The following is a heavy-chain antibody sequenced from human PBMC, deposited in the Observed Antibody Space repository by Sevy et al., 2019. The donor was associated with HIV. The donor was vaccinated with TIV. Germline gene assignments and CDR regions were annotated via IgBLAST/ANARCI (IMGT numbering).Heavy chain of an antibody. D-gene: IGHD1-1*01. CDR1: GGSISSYF. CDR2: IYFTGNT. CDR3: ARDSTTRPRVLDY. J-gene: IGHJ4*02. Sequence: SETLSLTCSVSGGSISSYFWTWVRKSPGKGLEWIGNIYFTGNTDYTHSLKSPVTLSLDTSKRQFSLALKSVTAADTAIYFCARDSTTRPRVLDYWGQGTLVTVSS. V-gene: IGHV4-59*01.